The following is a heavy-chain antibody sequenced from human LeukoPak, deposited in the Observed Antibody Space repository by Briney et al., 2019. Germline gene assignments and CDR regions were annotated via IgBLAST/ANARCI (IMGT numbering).Heavy chain of an antibody. V-gene: IGHV3-66*01. CDR2: IYSSGST. Sequence: GGSLRLSCAASGFTVSSNYVNWVRQAPGKGLEWVSVIYSSGSTYYADSVKGRFTISRDTSKNTLYLQMNTLRAEDTAVYYCARGGGYAWDYWGQGTLVTVSS. D-gene: IGHD5-12*01. CDR3: ARGGGYAWDY. J-gene: IGHJ4*02. CDR1: GFTVSSNY.